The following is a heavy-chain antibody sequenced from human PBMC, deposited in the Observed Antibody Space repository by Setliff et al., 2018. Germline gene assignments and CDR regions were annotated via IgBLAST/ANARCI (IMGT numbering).Heavy chain of an antibody. CDR3: ARGGLAADGRKGVFEH. Sequence: ASVKVSCKTSGYSFTRYYMHWVRQAPGQGLEWMGIINTGGGSASYAQKFQGRVTMTSDTSMNTVYMEVNSVTSDDTAIYYCARGGLAADGRKGVFEHWGQGTLVTV. J-gene: IGHJ4*02. CDR2: INTGGGSA. V-gene: IGHV1-46*01. CDR1: GYSFTRYY. D-gene: IGHD6-13*01.